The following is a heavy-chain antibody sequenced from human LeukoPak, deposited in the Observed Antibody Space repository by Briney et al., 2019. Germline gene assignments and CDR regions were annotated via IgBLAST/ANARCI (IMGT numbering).Heavy chain of an antibody. CDR2: IIPILGIA. D-gene: IGHD6-19*01. J-gene: IGHJ4*02. CDR1: GGTFTSYA. CDR3: ATQLQGSAWYFFQY. Sequence: SVKVSCKASGGTFTSYAISWVRQAPGQGLEWMGRIIPILGIANCAQKFQGRVTITADKSTSTAYMELSSLRSEDTAIYYCATQLQGSAWYFFQYWGQGALVIVSS. V-gene: IGHV1-69*04.